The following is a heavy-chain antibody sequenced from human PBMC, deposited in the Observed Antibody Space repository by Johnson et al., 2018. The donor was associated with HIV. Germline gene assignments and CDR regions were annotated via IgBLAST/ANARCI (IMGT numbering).Heavy chain of an antibody. D-gene: IGHD3-22*01. J-gene: IGHJ3*02. CDR2: IWYDGSNK. Sequence: QVQLVESGGGLVQPGGSLRLSCAASGFTFDDYAMHWVRQAPGKGLEWVAVIWYDGSNKYYANSVKGRFTISRDNSKNTLYLQMNSLRGEDTAVYYCARRGYDAFDIWGQGTMVTVSS. CDR1: GFTFDDYA. V-gene: IGHV3-33*08. CDR3: ARRGYDAFDI.